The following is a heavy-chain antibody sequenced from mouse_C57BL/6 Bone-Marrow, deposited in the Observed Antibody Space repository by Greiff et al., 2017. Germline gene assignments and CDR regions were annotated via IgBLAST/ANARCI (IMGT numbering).Heavy chain of an antibody. CDR2: LWRGGST. D-gene: IGHD1-1*01. V-gene: IGHV2-5*01. Sequence: QFQLQQSGPGLLQPSQSLPITCTVSGFSLTSYGVHWFRQSPGKGLEWLGVLWRGGSTDYNAAFMSRLSITKDNSKSQVFFKMNSLQADDTAIYYCAKNLISCYYFYAMDYWGQGTSVTVSS. CDR1: GFSLTSYG. J-gene: IGHJ4*01. CDR3: AKNLISCYYFYAMDY.